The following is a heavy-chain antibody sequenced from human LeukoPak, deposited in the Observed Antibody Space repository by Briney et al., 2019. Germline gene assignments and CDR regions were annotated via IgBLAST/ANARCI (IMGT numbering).Heavy chain of an antibody. J-gene: IGHJ4*02. Sequence: GGSLRLSCAASGFIFTNYFMSWVRQAPGKGLEWVASIKHDGSEKYYVDSVRGRFTISRDNTMNSLYLQMSSLRAEDTAVYYCAKEWELLGDIVYWGQGTLVTVSS. CDR1: GFIFTNYF. V-gene: IGHV3-7*01. CDR3: AKEWELLGDIVY. D-gene: IGHD1-26*01. CDR2: IKHDGSEK.